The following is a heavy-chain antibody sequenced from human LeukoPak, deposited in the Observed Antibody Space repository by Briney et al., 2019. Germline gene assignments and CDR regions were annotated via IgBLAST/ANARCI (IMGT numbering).Heavy chain of an antibody. D-gene: IGHD4-11*01. CDR1: GFAFSSNW. J-gene: IGHJ4*02. V-gene: IGHV3-7*01. Sequence: GESLRLSCAASGFAFSSNWMSWVRQAPAGGLGLVANISSDGSGKHCMDCVKSRCIISTHNARSSLDLQLKSVGVDDEAVYVCADQAYSRFVYWGQGSLLTVSS. CDR2: ISSDGSGK. CDR3: ADQAYSRFVY.